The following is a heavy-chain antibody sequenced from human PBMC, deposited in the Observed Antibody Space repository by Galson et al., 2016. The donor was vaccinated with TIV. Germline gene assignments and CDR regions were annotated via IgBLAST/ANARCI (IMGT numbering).Heavy chain of an antibody. CDR1: GFTFDDYG. J-gene: IGHJ6*02. Sequence: SLRLSCAASGFTFDDYGMHWVRQAPGKGLEWVSGITLNSGTIGYADSVKGRFTISRDNAKNFLYLQMNSLRTEDTALYYRAKEGAFFAHGMDVWGQGTTVTVSS. CDR3: AKEGAFFAHGMDV. CDR2: ITLNSGTI. V-gene: IGHV3-9*01. D-gene: IGHD3-3*01.